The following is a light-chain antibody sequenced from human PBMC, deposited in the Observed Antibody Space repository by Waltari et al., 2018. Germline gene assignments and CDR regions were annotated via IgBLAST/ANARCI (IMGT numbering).Light chain of an antibody. CDR1: QSVSLNY. J-gene: IGKJ4*01. CDR2: GAS. Sequence: EIVLTQSPGTLSLSPGETATLSCRASQSVSLNYLSWFQQKPGQDPRLLIYGASMRAAGVPVRFSGGGSGTEFTLTITRLEPEDFAFYYCQQFSLITFGGGTKLEIK. CDR3: QQFSLIT. V-gene: IGKV3-20*01.